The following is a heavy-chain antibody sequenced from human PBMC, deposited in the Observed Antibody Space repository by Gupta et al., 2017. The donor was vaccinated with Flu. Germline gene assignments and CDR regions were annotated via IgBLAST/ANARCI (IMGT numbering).Heavy chain of an antibody. D-gene: IGHD3-22*01. CDR3: AKADSSGYYWPAFDI. CDR1: GFTFDDYA. V-gene: IGHV3-9*01. J-gene: IGHJ3*02. Sequence: EVQLVESGGGLVQPGRSLRLSCAASGFTFDDYAMHWVRQAPGKGLEWVSGISWNSGSIGYADSVKGRFTISRDNAKNSLYLQMNSLRAEDTALYYCAKADSSGYYWPAFDIWGQGTMVTVPS. CDR2: ISWNSGSI.